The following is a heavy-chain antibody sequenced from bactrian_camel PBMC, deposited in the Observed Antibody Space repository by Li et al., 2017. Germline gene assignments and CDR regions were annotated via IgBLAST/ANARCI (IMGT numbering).Heavy chain of an antibody. Sequence: HVQLVESGGGLVQTGGSLRLSCTTSGLTFPAYVMGWFRQAPGKEREGVSCISSDGESMYYGDSVRGRSTISREHANHTVYLEMSSLKPEGTAMYYCAADRGVARSLLRYSTTGARGPRSPSP. CDR1: GLTFPAYV. D-gene: IGHD1*01. CDR3: AADRGVARSLLRYSTT. V-gene: IGHV3S63*01. CDR2: ISSDGESM. J-gene: IGHJ4*01.